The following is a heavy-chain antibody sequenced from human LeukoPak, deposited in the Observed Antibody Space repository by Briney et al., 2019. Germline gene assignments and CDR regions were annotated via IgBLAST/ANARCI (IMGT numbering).Heavy chain of an antibody. D-gene: IGHD1-26*01. CDR2: ISGSGGST. J-gene: IGHJ4*02. CDR1: GFTISSSD. CDR3: AKDQSSGTYYDY. Sequence: GESLRLSCTASGFTISSSDMSWVRKAPAQGQERVSAISGSGGSTYYADSVKGRFTISRDNARNTLYLQMNSLTAEDTGVYFCAKDQSSGTYYDYWGRGTVVRVSS. V-gene: IGHV3-23*01.